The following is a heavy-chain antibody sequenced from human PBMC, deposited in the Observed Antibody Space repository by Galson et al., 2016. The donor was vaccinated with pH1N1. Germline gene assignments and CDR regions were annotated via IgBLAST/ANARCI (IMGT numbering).Heavy chain of an antibody. V-gene: IGHV3-7*03. CDR1: GFTFSRYW. D-gene: IGHD4-17*01. CDR3: ARDRGFLSVTTSAFHM. Sequence: SLRLSCAASGFTFSRYWMSWVRQAPGKGLEWVANIKQDGSEKNYVDSVKGRFTVSRDNAKNSLYLQMNSLRDGDTAVYYCARDRGFLSVTTSAFHMWGQGTMVTVSS. CDR2: IKQDGSEK. J-gene: IGHJ3*02.